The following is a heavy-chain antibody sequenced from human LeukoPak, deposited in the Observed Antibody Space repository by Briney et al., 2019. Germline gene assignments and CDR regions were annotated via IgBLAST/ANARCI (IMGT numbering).Heavy chain of an antibody. Sequence: AGSLRLSCVASGYTFSSYSINWVRQAPGKGLEWVSSICVRSNYIYYADSVRGRFSISRDDARDSLTLQRNSLRAEDTAVNYCVRLRRNSVWGQGTLATVSS. V-gene: IGHV3-21*01. CDR1: GYTFSSYS. J-gene: IGHJ4*02. CDR2: ICVRSNYI. CDR3: VRLRRNSV. D-gene: IGHD1/OR15-1a*01.